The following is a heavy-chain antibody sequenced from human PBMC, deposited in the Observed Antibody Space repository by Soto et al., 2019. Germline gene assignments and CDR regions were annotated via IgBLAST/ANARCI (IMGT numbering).Heavy chain of an antibody. D-gene: IGHD1-20*01. CDR1: GGSISSYY. V-gene: IGHV4-59*06. J-gene: IGHJ6*03. CDR2: IYYSGST. CDR3: AISTGGGRYKSYYYYYMDV. Sequence: SETLSLTCTVSGGSISSYYWSWIRQHPGKGLEWIGYIYYSGSTYYNPSLKSRVTISVDTSKNQFSLKLSSVTAADTAVYYCAISTGGGRYKSYYYYYMDVWGKGTTVTVSS.